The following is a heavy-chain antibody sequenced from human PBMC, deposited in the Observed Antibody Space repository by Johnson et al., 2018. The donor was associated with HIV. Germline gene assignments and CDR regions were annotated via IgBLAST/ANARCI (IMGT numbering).Heavy chain of an antibody. CDR1: GFTLSSYA. J-gene: IGHJ3*02. CDR2: ISWNSGNT. CDR3: ARDRAPVYSSSSSPFDAFDI. V-gene: IGHV3-9*01. Sequence: VQLVESGGGVVQPGGSLRLSCAASGFTLSSYAMHWVRQAPGKGLEWVSGISWNSGNTGYADSVKGRFTISRDNAKNSLYLQMNSLRADDTAVYYCARDRAPVYSSSSSPFDAFDIWGQGTMVTVSS. D-gene: IGHD6-6*01.